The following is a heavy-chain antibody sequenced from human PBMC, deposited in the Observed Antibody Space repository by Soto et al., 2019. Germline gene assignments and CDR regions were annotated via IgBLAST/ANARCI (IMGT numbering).Heavy chain of an antibody. J-gene: IGHJ6*02. V-gene: IGHV1-18*01. CDR3: AMVDVYVTPSPQDV. Sequence: QVQLVQSGAEVKNPGASVKVSCKTFGYTFTSYGIGWARQAPGQGLEWMGWINTYNGNTNYAQNLQGRVTLTTDKSTSTAYMELRSLRSNDTAIYYCAMVDVYVTPSPQDVWGQGTTVTVSS. CDR2: INTYNGNT. CDR1: GYTFTSYG. D-gene: IGHD3-16*01.